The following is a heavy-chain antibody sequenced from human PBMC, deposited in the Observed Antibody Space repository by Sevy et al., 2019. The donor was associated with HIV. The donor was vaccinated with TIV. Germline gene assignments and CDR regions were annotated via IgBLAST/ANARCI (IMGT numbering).Heavy chain of an antibody. CDR1: GFTFSSYG. D-gene: IGHD1-26*01. Sequence: GGSLRLSCAASGFTFSSYGMNWVRQAPGKGLEWVSYISSSSSSIYYADSVKGRFTISRDNAKNSLFLQMDSLRAGDTAMYFSAREGYSGSFFDYWGQGTLVTVSS. CDR2: ISSSSSSI. J-gene: IGHJ4*02. CDR3: AREGYSGSFFDY. V-gene: IGHV3-48*04.